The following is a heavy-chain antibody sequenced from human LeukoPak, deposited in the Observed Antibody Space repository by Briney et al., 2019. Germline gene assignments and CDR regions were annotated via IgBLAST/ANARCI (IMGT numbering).Heavy chain of an antibody. D-gene: IGHD4-23*01. CDR3: ARSTVVTDVDY. J-gene: IGHJ4*02. CDR1: GYSISSGYY. Sequence: SETLSLTCTVSGYSISSGYYWGWIRQPPGKGLEWIGSIYHSGSTYYNPSLKSRVTISVDTSKNQFSLKLSSVTAADTAVYYCARSTVVTDVDYWGQGTLVTVSS. V-gene: IGHV4-38-2*02. CDR2: IYHSGST.